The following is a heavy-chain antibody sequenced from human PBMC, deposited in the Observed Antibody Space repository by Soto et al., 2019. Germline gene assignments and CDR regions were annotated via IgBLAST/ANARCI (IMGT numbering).Heavy chain of an antibody. CDR3: AMVDVYVTPSPQDV. CDR1: GYTFTSYG. D-gene: IGHD3-16*01. J-gene: IGHJ6*02. CDR2: INTYNGNT. Sequence: QVQLVQSGAEVKNPGASVKVSCKTFGYTFTSYGIGWARQAPGQGLEWMGWINTYNGNTNYAQNLQGRVTLPTDTSTSTAYMELRSLRSNATAIYYCAMVDVYVTPSPQDVWGQGTTVTVSS. V-gene: IGHV1-18*01.